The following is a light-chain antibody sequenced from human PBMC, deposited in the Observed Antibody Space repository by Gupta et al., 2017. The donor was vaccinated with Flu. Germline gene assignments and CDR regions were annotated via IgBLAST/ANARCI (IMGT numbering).Light chain of an antibody. Sequence: PATRSVSPREGATRAGRVSENIYSNLAWYQQKPGQPPRRIIYGASTRATGLPARFSGSGSGTEFTLTISSLQSEDFAVYYCLQFEKWPRTFGQGTKLEIK. CDR1: ENIYSN. CDR2: GAS. J-gene: IGKJ2*01. CDR3: LQFEKWPRT. V-gene: IGKV3-15*01.